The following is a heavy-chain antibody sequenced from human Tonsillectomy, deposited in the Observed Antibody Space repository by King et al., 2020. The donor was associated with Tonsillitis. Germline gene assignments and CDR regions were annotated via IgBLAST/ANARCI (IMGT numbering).Heavy chain of an antibody. CDR3: ARVMSWYENWFDP. D-gene: IGHD6-13*01. CDR1: GDSIDSGSHY. CDR2: ILRSGNT. J-gene: IGHJ5*02. Sequence: QLQESGPGLVKPSQTLSLTGTVSGDSIDSGSHYWGWIRHPAGQGLEFIGRILRSGNTDYKPSLKSRVTMSVATSKNQFSLKLTSVTAADTAVYYCARVMSWYENWFDPWGQGTLVTVSS. V-gene: IGHV4-61*02.